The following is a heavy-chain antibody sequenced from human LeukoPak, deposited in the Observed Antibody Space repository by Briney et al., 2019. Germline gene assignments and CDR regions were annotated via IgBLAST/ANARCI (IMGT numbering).Heavy chain of an antibody. V-gene: IGHV1-69*04. Sequence: SVKVSCKASGGTFSSYAISWVRQAPGQGLEWMGRIIPILGIANYAQKFQGRVTITADKSTSTAYMELSSLRSEDTAVYYCAREPSRGEMAQIDYWGQGTLVTVSS. CDR3: AREPSRGEMAQIDY. J-gene: IGHJ4*02. CDR2: IIPILGIA. CDR1: GGTFSSYA. D-gene: IGHD3-16*01.